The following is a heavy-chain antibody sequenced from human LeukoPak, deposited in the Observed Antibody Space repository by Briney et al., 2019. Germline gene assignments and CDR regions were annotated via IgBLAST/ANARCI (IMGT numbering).Heavy chain of an antibody. D-gene: IGHD3-3*01. V-gene: IGHV4-4*02. J-gene: IGHJ4*02. Sequence: PSGTLSLTCAVSGGSISSSNWWSWVRQPPGKGLEWIGEIYHSGSTNYNPSLKSRVTISVDKSKNQFSLKLSSVTAADTAVYYCASSGRGGGYYRYYFDYWGQGTLVTVSS. CDR3: ASSGRGGGYYRYYFDY. CDR1: GGSISSSNW. CDR2: IYHSGST.